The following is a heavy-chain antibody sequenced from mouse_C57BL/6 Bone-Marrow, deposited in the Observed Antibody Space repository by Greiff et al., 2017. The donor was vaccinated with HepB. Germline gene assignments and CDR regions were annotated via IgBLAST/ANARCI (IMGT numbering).Heavy chain of an antibody. CDR2: IDPSDSYT. Sequence: QVQLKQPGAELVMPGASVKLSCKASGYTFTSYWMHWVKQRPGQGLEWIGEIDPSDSYTNYNQKFKGKSTLTVDKSSSTAYMQLSSLTSEDSAVYYCARRGDGYYYFDYWGQGTTLTVSS. D-gene: IGHD2-3*01. CDR3: ARRGDGYYYFDY. V-gene: IGHV1-69*01. J-gene: IGHJ2*01. CDR1: GYTFTSYW.